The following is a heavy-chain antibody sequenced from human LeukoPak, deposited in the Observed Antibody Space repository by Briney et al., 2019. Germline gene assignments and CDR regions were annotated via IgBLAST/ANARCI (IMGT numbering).Heavy chain of an antibody. CDR2: IRGSGGST. CDR1: GFAFKDYA. CDR3: VRDGGVSGYDLLDY. Sequence: GGSLRLSCAASGFAFKDYAMSWVRQAPGKGLEWVSAIRGSGGSTYYADSVKGRFTISRDNSKNTLYLQMNSLRAEDTAVYYCVRDGGVSGYDLLDYWGQGTLVTVSS. J-gene: IGHJ4*02. D-gene: IGHD5-12*01. V-gene: IGHV3-23*01.